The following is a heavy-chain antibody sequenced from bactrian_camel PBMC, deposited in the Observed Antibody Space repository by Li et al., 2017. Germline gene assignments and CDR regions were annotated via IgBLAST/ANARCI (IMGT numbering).Heavy chain of an antibody. CDR2: IRRSGGET. V-gene: IGHV3S55*01. CDR3: AAFWPCVSDPGEFAV. CDR1: GHSRGSNC. D-gene: IGHD3*01. Sequence: HVQLVESGGGSVQAGGSLRLSCVVSGHSRGSNCVGWYRLPPGRAPAEREGIAAIRRSGGETWYAGSVKGRFTISQDSGEKVLYLQMNSLRPEDTAMYYCAAFWPCVSDPGEFAVWGQGTQVTV. J-gene: IGHJ4*01.